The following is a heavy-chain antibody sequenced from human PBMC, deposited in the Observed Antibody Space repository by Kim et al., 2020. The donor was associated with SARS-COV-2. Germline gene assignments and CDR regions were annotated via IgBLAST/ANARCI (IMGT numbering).Heavy chain of an antibody. CDR1: GGSIRNYY. CDR3: ARGDRRSFDWVLDY. V-gene: IGHV4-59*01. D-gene: IGHD3-9*01. Sequence: SETLSLTCAVSGGSIRNYYWSWIRQPPGKGLEWIGYMYYSGNTNYNPSLYNPSLKSRVTMSVDTSKNQFSLNLSSVTAADTAVYYCARGDRRSFDWVLDYWGPGTLVTVSS. J-gene: IGHJ4*02. CDR2: MYYSGNT.